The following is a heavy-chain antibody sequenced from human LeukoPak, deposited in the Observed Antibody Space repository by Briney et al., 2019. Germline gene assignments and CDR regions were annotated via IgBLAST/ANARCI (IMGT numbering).Heavy chain of an antibody. CDR2: ISSSSSYI. CDR3: ARGEYQLLIGDY. CDR1: GFTFSSYS. V-gene: IGHV3-21*01. Sequence: PGTSLRLSCAASGFTFSSYSMNWVRQAPGKGLEWVSSISSSSSYIYYADSVKGRFTISRDNAKNSLYLQMNSLRAEDTAVYYCARGEYQLLIGDYWGQGTLVTVSS. D-gene: IGHD2-2*01. J-gene: IGHJ4*02.